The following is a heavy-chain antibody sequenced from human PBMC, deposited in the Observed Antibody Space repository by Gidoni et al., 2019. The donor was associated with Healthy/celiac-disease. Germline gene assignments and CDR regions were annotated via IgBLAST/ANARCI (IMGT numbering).Heavy chain of an antibody. J-gene: IGHJ4*02. V-gene: IGHV4-4*07. D-gene: IGHD2-15*01. Sequence: QVQLQESGPGLVKPSETLSLTCTVSGGSISSYYWSWIRQPAGKGLEWIGRIYTSGSTNYNPSLKSRVTMSVDTSKNQFSLKLSSVTAADTAVYYCARVGCSGGSCYSAEPLDYWGQGTLVTVSS. CDR3: ARVGCSGGSCYSAEPLDY. CDR1: GGSISSYY. CDR2: IYTSGST.